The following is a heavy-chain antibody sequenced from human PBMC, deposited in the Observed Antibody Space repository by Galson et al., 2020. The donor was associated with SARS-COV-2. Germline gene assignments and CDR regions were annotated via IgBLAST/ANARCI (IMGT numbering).Heavy chain of an antibody. CDR1: GASLSSGDYY. V-gene: IGHV4-30-4*01. CDR2: IHYSGSS. Sequence: SETLSLTCFVSGASLSSGDYYWSWIRQSPGKGLEWIGCIHYSGSSYYSPSLKSRASISIDMSKNHFSLRLTSVTAAATAVYYCATVLGDWFDPWGQGTLVTVSS. J-gene: IGHJ5*02. CDR3: ATVLGDWFDP.